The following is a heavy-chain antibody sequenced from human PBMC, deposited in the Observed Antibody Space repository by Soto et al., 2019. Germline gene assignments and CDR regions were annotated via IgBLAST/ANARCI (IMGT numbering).Heavy chain of an antibody. CDR2: ISGSGGST. J-gene: IGHJ3*02. V-gene: IGHV3-23*01. CDR1: GFTFSSYA. CDR3: AKDGTYYYDSSGPTRDAFDI. Sequence: EVQLLESGGGLVQPGGSLRLSCAASGFTFSSYAMSWVRQAPGKGLEWGSAISGSGGSTYYADSVKGRFTISRDNSKNTLYLQMNSLRAEDTAVYYCAKDGTYYYDSSGPTRDAFDIWGQGTMVTVSS. D-gene: IGHD3-22*01.